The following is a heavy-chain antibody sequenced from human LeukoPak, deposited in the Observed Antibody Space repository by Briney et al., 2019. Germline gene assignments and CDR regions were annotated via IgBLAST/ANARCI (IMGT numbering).Heavy chain of an antibody. CDR2: ISYDGSNK. D-gene: IGHD1-26*01. CDR3: AKDQWELTYYYYYYGMDV. Sequence: GGSLRLSCAASGFTFSSYGMHWVRQAPGKGLEWVAVISYDGSNKYYADSVKGRFTISRDNSKNTLYLQMNSLRAEDTAVYYCAKDQWELTYYYYYYGMDVWGQGTTVTVSS. V-gene: IGHV3-30*18. J-gene: IGHJ6*02. CDR1: GFTFSSYG.